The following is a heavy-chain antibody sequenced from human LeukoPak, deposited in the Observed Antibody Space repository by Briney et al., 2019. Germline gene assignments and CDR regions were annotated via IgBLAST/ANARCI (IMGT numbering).Heavy chain of an antibody. Sequence: GGSLRLSCAASGFTFSSYSMNWVRQAPGKGLEWVSSISSSSSYIYYADSVKGRFTISRDNAKNSLYLQVNSLRAEDTAVYYCARDSSSWENWFDPWGQGTLVTVSS. CDR2: ISSSSSYI. CDR1: GFTFSSYS. J-gene: IGHJ5*02. V-gene: IGHV3-21*01. CDR3: ARDSSSWENWFDP. D-gene: IGHD6-13*01.